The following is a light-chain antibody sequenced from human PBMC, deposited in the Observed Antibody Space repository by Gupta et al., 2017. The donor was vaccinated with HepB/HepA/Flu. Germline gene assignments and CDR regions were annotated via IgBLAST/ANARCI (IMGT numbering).Light chain of an antibody. Sequence: ETLMTQSPVTLSVSPGERATIFCRATPSIHSNLAWYQQKGGQAPRLLTYGASTRATGIPDRLMGSGSGTECTRTISSLQTEDSAIYFWLKYNDWHPWTFGQGTKVEI. J-gene: IGKJ1*01. V-gene: IGKV3-15*01. CDR3: LKYNDWHPWT. CDR1: PSIHSN. CDR2: GAS.